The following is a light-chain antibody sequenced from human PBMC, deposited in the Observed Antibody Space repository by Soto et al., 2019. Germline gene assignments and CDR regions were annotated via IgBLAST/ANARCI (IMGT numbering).Light chain of an antibody. CDR2: AAS. Sequence: DIQMTPSPSSLSASVGDSVTITCQASQDIYDYLNWYQHKPGKAPRLLIYAASNLETGVPSRFSGSGSGTDFTFTINSLQPEDIATYYCQQYDNSPMFTFGRGTKVEI. CDR3: QQYDNSPMFT. J-gene: IGKJ2*01. V-gene: IGKV1-33*01. CDR1: QDIYDY.